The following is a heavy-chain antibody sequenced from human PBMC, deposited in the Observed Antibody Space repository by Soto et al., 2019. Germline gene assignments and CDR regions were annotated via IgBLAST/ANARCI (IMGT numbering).Heavy chain of an antibody. D-gene: IGHD2-8*01. J-gene: IGHJ5*02. V-gene: IGHV5-51*01. CDR3: ARHGYCTNGVCYSQPPPLFDP. CDR2: IYPGDSDT. CDR1: GYSFTSYW. Sequence: GESLKISCKGSGYSFTSYWIGWVRQMPGKGLEWMGIIYPGDSDTRYSPSFQGQVTISADKSISTAYLQWSSLKASDTAMYYCARHGYCTNGVCYSQPPPLFDPWGQGTLVTVSS.